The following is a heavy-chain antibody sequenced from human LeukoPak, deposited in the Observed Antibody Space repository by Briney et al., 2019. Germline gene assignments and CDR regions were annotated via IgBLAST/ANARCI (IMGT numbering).Heavy chain of an antibody. CDR2: IYPGDSDA. V-gene: IGHV5-51*01. D-gene: IGHD3-16*01. Sequence: GASLQISCEGSGSIFTTYWIGWGRQLPGKGLEGMGIIYPGDSDARYGPSFQGQVTISVDKSINTAYLQWSSLKASDTAMYYCARQITFGGVEFDPWGQGTLVTVSS. CDR1: GSIFTTYW. J-gene: IGHJ5*02. CDR3: ARQITFGGVEFDP.